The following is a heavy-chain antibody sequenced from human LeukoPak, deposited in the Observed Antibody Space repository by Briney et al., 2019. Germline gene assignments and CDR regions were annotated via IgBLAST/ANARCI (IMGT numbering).Heavy chain of an antibody. CDR2: ISSSSSTI. V-gene: IGHV3-48*01. CDR1: GFTFSSYS. CDR3: ARALRYFDWLSTSPEYNWFDP. Sequence: GGSLRLSCAASGFTFSSYSMNWVRQAPGKGLEWVSYISSSSSTIYYADSVKGRFTISRDNAKNSLYLQMNSLRAEDTAVYYCARALRYFDWLSTSPEYNWFDPWGQGTLVTVSS. D-gene: IGHD3-9*01. J-gene: IGHJ5*02.